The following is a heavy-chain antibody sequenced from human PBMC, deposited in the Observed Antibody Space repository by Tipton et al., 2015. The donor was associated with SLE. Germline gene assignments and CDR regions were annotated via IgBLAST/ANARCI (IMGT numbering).Heavy chain of an antibody. Sequence: TPSLTCAVYGGSLSGYYWSWIRQHPGKGLEWIGYIYYSGSTYYNPSLKSRVTISVDTSKNQFSLKLSSVTAADTAVYYCAREDDSSGLYWGQGTLVTASS. CDR1: GGSLSGYY. CDR2: IYYSGST. CDR3: AREDDSSGLY. J-gene: IGHJ4*02. D-gene: IGHD3-22*01. V-gene: IGHV4-31*11.